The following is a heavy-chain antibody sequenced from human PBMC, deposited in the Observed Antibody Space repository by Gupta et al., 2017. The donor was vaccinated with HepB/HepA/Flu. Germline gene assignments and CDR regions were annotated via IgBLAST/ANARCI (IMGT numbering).Heavy chain of an antibody. J-gene: IGHJ4*02. CDR2: IKSKTDGGTT. Sequence: GSGLEWVGRIKSKTDGGTTDYAAPVKGRFTISRDDSKNTLYLQMNSLKTEDTAVYYCTTESSSGYLSFDYWGQGTLVTVSS. V-gene: IGHV3-15*01. CDR3: TTESSSGYLSFDY. D-gene: IGHD3-22*01.